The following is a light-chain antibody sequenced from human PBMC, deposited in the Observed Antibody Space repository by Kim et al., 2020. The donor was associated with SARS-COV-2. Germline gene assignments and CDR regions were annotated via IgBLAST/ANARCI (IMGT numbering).Light chain of an antibody. CDR1: QSITRW. V-gene: IGKV1-5*01. Sequence: GDRVTITCRASQSITRWLAWYQQKPGKAPKVLIYDASKLKRGVPPRSSGSGSGTDFTLNISNPQPDAFATYYCQQYDSFSYTLG. J-gene: IGKJ2*01. CDR3: QQYDSFSYT. CDR2: DAS.